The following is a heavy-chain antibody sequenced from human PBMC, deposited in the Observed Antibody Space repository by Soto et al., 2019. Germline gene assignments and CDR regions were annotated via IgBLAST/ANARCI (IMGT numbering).Heavy chain of an antibody. D-gene: IGHD3-10*01. CDR2: IYWYDDK. Sequence: QITLKESGPTLVKPTQPLTLTCTFSGFSLSTSGVGVGWIRQPPGKALEWLALIYWYDDKRYSPSLKSRHTITKDTSNNRVVLTMTNMDLLDTATYFCGHTLVLWFSYDYWGEGTMVTVSS. CDR1: GFSLSTSGVG. V-gene: IGHV2-5*01. CDR3: GHTLVLWFSYDY. J-gene: IGHJ4*02.